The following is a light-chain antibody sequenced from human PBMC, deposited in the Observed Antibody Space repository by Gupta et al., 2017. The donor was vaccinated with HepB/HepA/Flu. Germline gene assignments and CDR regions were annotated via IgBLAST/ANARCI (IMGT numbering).Light chain of an antibody. CDR1: QSISTY. CDR3: QQSHSPPLT. J-gene: IGKJ4*01. Sequence: DIQMTQSPSSLSASVGDRITITCRASQSISTYLNWYQQNPGKAPKLLIYATSTLHSGVPSRFSGSGSGTDFTLTIRGLQPEDFATYYCQQSHSPPLTFGEGTKVEIK. V-gene: IGKV1-39*01. CDR2: ATS.